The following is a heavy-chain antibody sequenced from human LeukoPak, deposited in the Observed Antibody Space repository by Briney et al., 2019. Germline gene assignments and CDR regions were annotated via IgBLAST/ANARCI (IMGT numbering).Heavy chain of an antibody. Sequence: GGSLRLSWAASGFTFSSYSMNWVRQAPGKGLEWVSSISSSSRYIYYADSVKGRFTISRDNAKNSLYLQMNSLRAEDTAVYYCARELDCSGGSCYANAFDIWGQGTMVTVSS. CDR2: ISSSSRYI. CDR1: GFTFSSYS. J-gene: IGHJ3*02. V-gene: IGHV3-21*01. CDR3: ARELDCSGGSCYANAFDI. D-gene: IGHD2-15*01.